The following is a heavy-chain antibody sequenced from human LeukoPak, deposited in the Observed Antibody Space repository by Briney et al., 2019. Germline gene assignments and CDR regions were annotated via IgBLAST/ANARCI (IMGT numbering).Heavy chain of an antibody. CDR3: ATAAYSSGWYAH. V-gene: IGHV1-24*01. CDR2: FDPEDGET. Sequence: ASVKVSCKVSGYTLTELSMHWVRQAPGKGLEWMGGFDPEDGETIYAQKFQGGVTMTEDTSTDTAYMELSSLRSEDTAVYYCATAAYSSGWYAHWGQGTLVTVSS. CDR1: GYTLTELS. J-gene: IGHJ5*02. D-gene: IGHD6-19*01.